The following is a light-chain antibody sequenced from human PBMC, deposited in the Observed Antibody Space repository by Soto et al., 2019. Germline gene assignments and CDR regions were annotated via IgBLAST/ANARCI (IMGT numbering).Light chain of an antibody. CDR2: DAS. V-gene: IGKV1-33*01. CDR3: LQHNSYPLT. CDR1: QDIYKY. Sequence: DIQMTQSPSSLSASVGDRVTITCQASQDIYKYLNWYQQKPGKAPKLLIYDASNLETGVPSRFSGSGSRTDFTFTISSLQPEDFATYYCLQHNSYPLTFGGGTKVEIK. J-gene: IGKJ4*01.